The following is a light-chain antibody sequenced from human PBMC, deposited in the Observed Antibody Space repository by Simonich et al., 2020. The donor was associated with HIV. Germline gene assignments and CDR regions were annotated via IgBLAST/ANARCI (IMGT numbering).Light chain of an antibody. CDR3: QQAIGFPRT. V-gene: IGKV1-12*01. J-gene: IGKJ1*01. CDR1: QGISRW. CDR2: AAS. Sequence: DIQMTQSPSSVSASVGDRVTITCGASQGISRWLAWYQHKQGKAPKLLMYAASTLQSGVPSRFSGSGSGTKFTLTITSLQPEDFATYYCQQAIGFPRTFGQGTKEEVK.